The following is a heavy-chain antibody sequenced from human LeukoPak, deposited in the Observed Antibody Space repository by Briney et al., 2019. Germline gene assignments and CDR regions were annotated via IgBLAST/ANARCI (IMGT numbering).Heavy chain of an antibody. D-gene: IGHD3-10*01. CDR3: ARDWYYSPDY. Sequence: GGSLRLSCAASGFTFNTYNMNWVRQAPGKGLEWVSSISSSSSSYMYYADSVRGRFTISRDNAKSSLYLQMNSLRVEDTAVYYCARDWYYSPDYWGQGTLVTVSS. CDR2: ISSSSSSYM. CDR1: GFTFNTYN. V-gene: IGHV3-21*01. J-gene: IGHJ4*02.